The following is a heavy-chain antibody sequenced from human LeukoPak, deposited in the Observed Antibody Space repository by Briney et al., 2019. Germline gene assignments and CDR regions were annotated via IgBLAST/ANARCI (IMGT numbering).Heavy chain of an antibody. CDR3: ARSIIVGATGAFDV. CDR2: ISTSSSTI. Sequence: PGGSLRLSCAASGFTFSYYSMNWVRQAPGKGLEWVSFISTSSSTIYYADSVKGRFTISRDNAKNSLFLSMSSLRAEDTAVYYCARSIIVGATGAFDVWSQGTMVTVS. D-gene: IGHD1-26*01. V-gene: IGHV3-48*01. J-gene: IGHJ3*01. CDR1: GFTFSYYS.